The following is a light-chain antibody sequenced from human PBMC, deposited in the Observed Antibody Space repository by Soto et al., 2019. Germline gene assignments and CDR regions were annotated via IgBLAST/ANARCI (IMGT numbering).Light chain of an antibody. CDR3: SPYKDDSSPNV. V-gene: IGLV2-14*01. Sequence: QSALTQPASVSGSPGQSITISCTGTRTDVGHYNYVSWYQQHPGKAPKVVIYDVSNRPSGISYRFSGSKSGNTASLTISGLQADDEAYYYCSPYKDDSSPNVFGTGTKRTVL. CDR1: RTDVGHYNY. CDR2: DVS. J-gene: IGLJ1*01.